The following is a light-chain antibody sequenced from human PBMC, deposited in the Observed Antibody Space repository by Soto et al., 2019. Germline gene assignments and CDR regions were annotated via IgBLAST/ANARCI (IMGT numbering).Light chain of an antibody. V-gene: IGKV1-13*02. Sequence: AIQLTQSPSSLSASVGDRVSITCRASQGISSALAWYQHKPGKAPKILIYDASSLQSGVPSRFSGSESGTECTLTISSLQPEDFATYYGQHLKTYPFTFGQGTRLEIK. CDR2: DAS. CDR3: QHLKTYPFT. CDR1: QGISSA. J-gene: IGKJ5*01.